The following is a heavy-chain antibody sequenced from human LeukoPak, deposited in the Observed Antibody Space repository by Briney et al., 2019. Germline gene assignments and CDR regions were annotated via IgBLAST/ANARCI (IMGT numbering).Heavy chain of an antibody. V-gene: IGHV4-4*09. J-gene: IGHJ6*03. CDR2: IYISGST. CDR1: GGSISSYH. D-gene: IGHD3-10*01. Sequence: SETLSLTCTVSGGSISSYHWTWIRQSPGKGLEWIGYIYISGSTNYNPSLKSRVIISVDTSKNQFSLKLSSVTAADTAVYYCASIPGSIGGMDVWGKGTTVTVSS. CDR3: ASIPGSIGGMDV.